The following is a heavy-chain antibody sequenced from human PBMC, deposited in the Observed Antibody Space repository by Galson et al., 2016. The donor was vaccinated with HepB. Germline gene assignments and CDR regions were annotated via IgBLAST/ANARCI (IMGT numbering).Heavy chain of an antibody. CDR2: ISGNGQNT. CDR3: TRVGPSGYYFDY. V-gene: IGHV3-23*01. Sequence: SGAEVKKPGESLRLSCAASGFTFGSYAMSWVRQAPGKGLEWISSISGNGQNTYDAGSVEGRFTISRDNSKNTLFLQLNSLRAEDTAIYYCTRVGPSGYYFDYWGQGALVTVSS. D-gene: IGHD3-10*01. J-gene: IGHJ4*02. CDR1: GFTFGSYA.